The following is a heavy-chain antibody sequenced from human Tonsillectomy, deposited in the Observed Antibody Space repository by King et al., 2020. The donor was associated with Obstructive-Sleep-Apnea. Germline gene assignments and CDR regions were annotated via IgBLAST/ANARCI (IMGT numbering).Heavy chain of an antibody. CDR2: ISWNSGSK. D-gene: IGHD5-12*01. CDR1: GFTFDDYA. J-gene: IGHJ4*02. V-gene: IGHV3-9*01. Sequence: QLVQSGGGLVQPGRSLRLSCAASGFTFDDYAMHWVRQAPGKGLEWVSGISWNSGSKGYADSVKGRFTISRDNAKNSLYLQMNSLRAEDTALYYCAKDMSGYSGYDHYYFDYWGQGTLVTVSS. CDR3: AKDMSGYSGYDHYYFDY.